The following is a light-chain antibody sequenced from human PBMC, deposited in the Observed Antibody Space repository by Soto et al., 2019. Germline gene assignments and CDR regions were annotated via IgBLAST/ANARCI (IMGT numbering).Light chain of an antibody. Sequence: EIVMTQSPATLSVSPGERATLSCRSSQSVSSNVAWYQQIRGQTPRLLIYGASTRATGIPVRFSGSGSGTEFTLSCRCQHSEGVVDDKCQQGTDRRLCFGGGTKVDI. CDR3: QQGTDRRLC. J-gene: IGKJ4*01. CDR2: GAS. V-gene: IGKV3-15*01. CDR1: QSVSSN.